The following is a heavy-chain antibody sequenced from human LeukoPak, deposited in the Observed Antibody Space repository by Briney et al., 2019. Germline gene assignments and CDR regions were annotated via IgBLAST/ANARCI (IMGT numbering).Heavy chain of an antibody. V-gene: IGHV4-4*07. CDR3: ARGGYYGSGNDFRFDP. Sequence: SETLSLTCTVSGGSISSYYWSWIRQPAGKGLEWIGRIYISGSTNYNPSFKSRVTMSVDTSKNQFSLKLKSVTAADTAVYYCARGGYYGSGNDFRFDPWGQGTLVTVSS. CDR2: IYISGST. J-gene: IGHJ5*02. CDR1: GGSISSYY. D-gene: IGHD3-10*01.